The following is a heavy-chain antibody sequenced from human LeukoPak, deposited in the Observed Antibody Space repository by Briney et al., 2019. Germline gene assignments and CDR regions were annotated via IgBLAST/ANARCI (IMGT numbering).Heavy chain of an antibody. CDR1: GDTVSTYW. CDR3: AMAYLF. Sequence: GGSLRLSCAASGDTVSTYWMTWVRQVPGKGLEWVANIKEAGSEKNYVDSVKGRFTISRDNAKNSMYLQMNSLRAEDTAVYYCAMAYLFWGQGTLVTVSS. J-gene: IGHJ4*02. V-gene: IGHV3-7*04. CDR2: IKEAGSEK.